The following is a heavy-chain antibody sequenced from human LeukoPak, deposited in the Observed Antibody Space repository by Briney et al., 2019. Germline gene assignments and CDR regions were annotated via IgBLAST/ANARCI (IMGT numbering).Heavy chain of an antibody. CDR2: ISSSGSTI. CDR3: ARDRGGYVATSWCFDY. D-gene: IGHD5-12*01. Sequence: PGGSLRLSCAASGFTFSSYEMNWVRQAPGKGLEWVSYISSSGSTIYYADSVKGRFTISRDNAKNSLYLQMNSLRAEDTAVYYCARDRGGYVATSWCFDYWGQGTLVTVSS. V-gene: IGHV3-48*03. CDR1: GFTFSSYE. J-gene: IGHJ4*02.